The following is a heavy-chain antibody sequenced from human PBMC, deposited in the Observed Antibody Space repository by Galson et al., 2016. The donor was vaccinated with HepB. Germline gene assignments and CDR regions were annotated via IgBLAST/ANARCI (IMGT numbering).Heavy chain of an antibody. D-gene: IGHD3-3*01. Sequence: SVKVSCKASGYTFTTYGVSWVRQAPGQGLAWMGWISAYNGDTNYAHEVQGRVTMTTDTSTSTAYMELRSLRSDDTAIYYCASDRPTIFGVQPPFEYWGPGTLVTVSS. CDR1: GYTFTTYG. J-gene: IGHJ4*02. CDR3: ASDRPTIFGVQPPFEY. CDR2: ISAYNGDT. V-gene: IGHV1-18*04.